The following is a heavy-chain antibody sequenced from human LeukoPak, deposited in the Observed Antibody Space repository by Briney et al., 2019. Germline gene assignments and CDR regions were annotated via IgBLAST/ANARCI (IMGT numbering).Heavy chain of an antibody. CDR1: GFTFDDYA. CDR3: AKDERNWNYNLASQTYD. CDR2: ISWNSGSI. V-gene: IGHV3-9*01. Sequence: GGSLRLSCAASGFTFDDYAMHWVRQAPGKGLEWVSGISWNSGSIGYADSVKGRFTISRDNAKNSLYLQMNSLRAEDTAVYYCAKDERNWNYNLASQTYDWGQGTLVTVSS. J-gene: IGHJ4*02. D-gene: IGHD1-7*01.